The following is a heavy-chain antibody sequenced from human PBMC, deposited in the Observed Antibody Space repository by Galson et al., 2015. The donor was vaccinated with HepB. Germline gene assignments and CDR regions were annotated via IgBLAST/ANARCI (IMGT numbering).Heavy chain of an antibody. V-gene: IGHV3-49*04. J-gene: IGHJ4*02. CDR1: GFTFGDYA. Sequence: SLRLSCAASGFTFGDYAMSWVRQAPGKGLEWVGFIRSKAYGGTTEYAASVKGRFTISRDDSKSIAYLQMNSLKTEDTAVYYCTRVEQQLVRKVGESDYWGQGTLVTVSS. CDR3: TRVEQQLVRKVGESDY. CDR2: IRSKAYGGTT. D-gene: IGHD6-13*01.